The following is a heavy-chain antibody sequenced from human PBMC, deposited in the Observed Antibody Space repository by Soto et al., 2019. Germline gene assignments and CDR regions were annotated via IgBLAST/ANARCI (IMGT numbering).Heavy chain of an antibody. D-gene: IGHD2-8*01. CDR2: ISGYNGNT. V-gene: IGHV1-18*01. Sequence: QVQLVQSGAEMKQPAASVKVSCKTSGYAFSGYRLSWVRQGPGQGLEWMGWISGYNGNTDYAQKFQGRVTMTTDTSTSTAYMELRSLRSDDTAVYYCARDLGPPNWFDSWGQGTLVTVSS. J-gene: IGHJ5*01. CDR3: ARDLGPPNWFDS. CDR1: GYAFSGYR.